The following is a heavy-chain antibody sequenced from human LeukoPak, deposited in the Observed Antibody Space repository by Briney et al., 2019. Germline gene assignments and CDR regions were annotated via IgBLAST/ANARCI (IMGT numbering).Heavy chain of an antibody. D-gene: IGHD6-13*01. CDR1: GYTFTSYG. CDR3: ARAIAAAGRVVRFDP. Sequence: GASVKVSCKASGYTFTSYGISWVRQAPGQGLEWMGGIIPIFGTANYAQKFQGRVTITADKSTSTAYMELSSLRSEDTAVYYCARAIAAAGRVVRFDPWGQGTLVTVSS. V-gene: IGHV1-69*06. CDR2: IIPIFGTA. J-gene: IGHJ5*02.